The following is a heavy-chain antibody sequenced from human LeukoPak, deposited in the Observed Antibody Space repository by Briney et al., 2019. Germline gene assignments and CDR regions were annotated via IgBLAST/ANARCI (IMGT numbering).Heavy chain of an antibody. CDR1: GFTFSTYG. CDR2: ITGSGGST. CDR3: ARDQLGAVLYFDY. V-gene: IGHV3-23*01. Sequence: GGSLRLSCVASGFTFSTYGMSWVRQVPGKGLEWVSAITGSGGSTYYADSVKGRFTISRDNSKNTLYLQINSLRVEDTAVYYCARDQLGAVLYFDYWGQGALVTVSS. J-gene: IGHJ4*02. D-gene: IGHD1-1*01.